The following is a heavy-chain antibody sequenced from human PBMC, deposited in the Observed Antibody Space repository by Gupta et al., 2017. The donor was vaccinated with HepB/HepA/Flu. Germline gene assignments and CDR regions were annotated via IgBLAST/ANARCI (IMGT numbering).Heavy chain of an antibody. Sequence: QVQLVQSGAEVKKPGSSVRVSCKASGGNLINYGITWVRQAPGQGPEWMGGTIPIFGTVDYEKKFQDRVTISVDGSTGTAYMELRSLRSEDTALYYCATSPDSRCLDWYVDAWGQGTMVTVSS. CDR3: ATSPDSRCLDWYVDA. CDR1: GGNLINYG. J-gene: IGHJ4*02. CDR2: TIPIFGTV. V-gene: IGHV1-69*01. D-gene: IGHD3/OR15-3a*01.